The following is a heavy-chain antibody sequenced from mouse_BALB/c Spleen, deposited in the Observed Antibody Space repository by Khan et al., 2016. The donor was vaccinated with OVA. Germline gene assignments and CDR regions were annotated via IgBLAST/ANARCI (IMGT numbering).Heavy chain of an antibody. D-gene: IGHD2-1*01. Sequence: QMQLEESGAELAKPGASVKMSCMASGYTFTTYWMHWIKQRPGQGLEWIGYINPSTDYIEYNQKFKDKATLTTDKSSSTAYMQLNSLTSEDSAVYFLTRKGLDGIFIYWGQGTQVTVSA. CDR2: INPSTDYI. V-gene: IGHV1-7*01. J-gene: IGHJ3*01. CDR1: GYTFTTYW. CDR3: TRKGLDGIFIY.